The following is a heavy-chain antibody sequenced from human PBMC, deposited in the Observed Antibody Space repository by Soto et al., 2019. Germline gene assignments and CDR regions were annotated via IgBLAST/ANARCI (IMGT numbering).Heavy chain of an antibody. CDR1: GYTFTSYA. V-gene: IGHV1-3*01. CDR3: ARVAVAIAVTGFSWFDP. Sequence: ASVKVSCKASGYTFTSYAMHWVRQAPGQRLEWMGWINAGNGNTKYSQKFQGRVTITRDTSASTAYMELSSLRSEDTAVYYCARVAVAIAVTGFSWFDPWGQGTLVTVSS. J-gene: IGHJ5*02. D-gene: IGHD6-19*01. CDR2: INAGNGNT.